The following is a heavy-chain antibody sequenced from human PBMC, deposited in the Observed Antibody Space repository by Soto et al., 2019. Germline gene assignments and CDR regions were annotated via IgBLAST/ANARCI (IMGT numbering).Heavy chain of an antibody. CDR2: IIPILGIA. CDR1: GGTFSSYT. D-gene: IGHD6-19*01. Sequence: QVQLVQSGAEVKKPGSSVKVSCKASGGTFSSYTISWVRQAPGQGLEWMGRIIPILGIANYAQKFQGRVTITADKSTSTGYMELRSLRSEDTAVYYCAVLAVAAQRYAFDIWGQGTMVTVSS. V-gene: IGHV1-69*02. CDR3: AVLAVAAQRYAFDI. J-gene: IGHJ3*02.